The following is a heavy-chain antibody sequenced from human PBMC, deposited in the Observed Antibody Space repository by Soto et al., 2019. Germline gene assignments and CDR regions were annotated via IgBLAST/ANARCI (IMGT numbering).Heavy chain of an antibody. Sequence: GESLKIYCKGSGYSFTSYWIGWVREMPGKGLEWMGIIYPGDSDTRYSPSFQGQVTISADKSISTAYLQWSSLKASDTAMYYCARQADCGGDCYSPENAFDIWGQGTMVTVSS. D-gene: IGHD2-21*02. V-gene: IGHV5-51*01. J-gene: IGHJ3*02. CDR3: ARQADCGGDCYSPENAFDI. CDR2: IYPGDSDT. CDR1: GYSFTSYW.